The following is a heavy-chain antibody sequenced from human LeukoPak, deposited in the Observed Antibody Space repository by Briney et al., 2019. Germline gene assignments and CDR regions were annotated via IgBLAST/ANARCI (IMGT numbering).Heavy chain of an antibody. V-gene: IGHV1-69*06. CDR1: GGTFSSYA. D-gene: IGHD3-3*01. CDR2: IIPIFGTA. J-gene: IGHJ6*03. CDR3: AVIGSGLNNYYYYMDV. Sequence: SVKVSCKASGGTFSSYAISWVRQAPGQGLEWMGGIIPIFGTANYAQKFQGRVTITADKSTSTAYMELSSLRSKDTAVYYCAVIGSGLNNYYYYMDVWGKGTTVTVSS.